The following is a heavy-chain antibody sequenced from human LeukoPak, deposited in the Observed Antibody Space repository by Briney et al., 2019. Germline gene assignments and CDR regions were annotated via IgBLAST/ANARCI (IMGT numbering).Heavy chain of an antibody. J-gene: IGHJ4*02. V-gene: IGHV3-21*01. CDR3: ARGSPYPPNSSGYYY. CDR2: ISSSSSYI. Sequence: GGSLRLSCAASGFTFSSYSMNWVRQALGKGLEWVSSISSSSSYIYYADSVKGRFTISRDNAKNSLYLQMNSLRAEDTAVYYCARGSPYPPNSSGYYYWGQGTLVTVSS. CDR1: GFTFSSYS. D-gene: IGHD3-22*01.